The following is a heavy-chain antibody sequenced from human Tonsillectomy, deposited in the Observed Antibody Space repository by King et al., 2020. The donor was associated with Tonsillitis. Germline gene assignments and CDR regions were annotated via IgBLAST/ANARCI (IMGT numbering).Heavy chain of an antibody. Sequence: LQLQESGPGLVKPSETLSLTCKVSGGSISSSSYFWDWIRQPPGKGLEWIGGIDYSGSTYYNPSLKSRVTISVDTSKHKFSLQLSSVTAADTAVYYCARRATGIVVVPATRDAFDIWGQGTMVTVSS. D-gene: IGHD2-2*01. CDR2: IDYSGST. CDR1: GGSISSSSYF. CDR3: ARRATGIVVVPATRDAFDI. J-gene: IGHJ3*02. V-gene: IGHV4-39*01.